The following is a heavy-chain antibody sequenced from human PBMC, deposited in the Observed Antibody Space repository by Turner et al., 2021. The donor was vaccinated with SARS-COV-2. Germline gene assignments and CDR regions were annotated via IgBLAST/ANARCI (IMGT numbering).Heavy chain of an antibody. CDR1: GGSISSSSYY. V-gene: IGHV4-39*07. Sequence: QLQLQESGPGLVKPSETLSLTCTVSGGSISSSSYYWGWIRQPPGKGLEWIGNIYYSGSTKYNPSLKSRVTISVDTSKNQFSLKLSSVTAADTAVYYCARDQAYCGGDCYDYYYYYGMDVWGQGTTVTVSS. D-gene: IGHD2-21*02. CDR2: IYYSGST. J-gene: IGHJ6*02. CDR3: ARDQAYCGGDCYDYYYYYGMDV.